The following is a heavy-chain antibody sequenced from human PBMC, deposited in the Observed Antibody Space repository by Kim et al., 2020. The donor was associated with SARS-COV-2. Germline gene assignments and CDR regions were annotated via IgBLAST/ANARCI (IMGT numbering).Heavy chain of an antibody. V-gene: IGHV4-39*02. CDR2: IFYSAST. D-gene: IGHD3-22*01. CDR3: ASAKIEPTPPVYYYYSG. J-gene: IGHJ6*01. CDR1: GGSISSSSYY. Sequence: SETLSLTCTVSGGSISSSSYYWVWIRQPPGLGLEGIGYIFYSASTYYNPSLQIPVTISASTSKNHLSLTLSSVTAADTSLCYCASAKIEPTPPVYYYYSG.